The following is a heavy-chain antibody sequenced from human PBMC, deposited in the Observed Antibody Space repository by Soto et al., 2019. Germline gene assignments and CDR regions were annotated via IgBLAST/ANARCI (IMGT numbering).Heavy chain of an antibody. V-gene: IGHV4-34*01. J-gene: IGHJ4*02. CDR2: INHSGST. D-gene: IGHD3-10*01. Sequence: SETVSLTCAVYGWSFSDYYWSWIRQAPGRGLEWVGVINHSGSTYYNTSLKSRVTISVDTSKNQFSLKLASVTAADTAVYYCARGVVRRVIIQHTSFFDYWGQGTPVTVSS. CDR3: ARGVVRRVIIQHTSFFDY. CDR1: GWSFSDYY.